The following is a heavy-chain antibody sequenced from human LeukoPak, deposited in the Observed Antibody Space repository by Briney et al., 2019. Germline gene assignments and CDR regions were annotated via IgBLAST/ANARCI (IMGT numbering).Heavy chain of an antibody. CDR3: ARPPDNYYYYYMDV. V-gene: IGHV3-21*01. J-gene: IGHJ6*03. CDR1: EFSVGSNY. CDR2: ISSSSSYI. Sequence: GGSLRLSCAASEFSVGSNYMTWVRQAPGKGLEWVSSISSSSSYIYYADSVKGRFTISRDNAKNSLYLQMNSLRAEDTAVYYCARPPDNYYYYYMDVWGKGTTVTISS.